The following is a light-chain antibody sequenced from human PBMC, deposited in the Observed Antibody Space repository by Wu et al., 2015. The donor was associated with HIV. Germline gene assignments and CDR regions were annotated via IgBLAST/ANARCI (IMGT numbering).Light chain of an antibody. Sequence: VMTQSPATLYVSPGERVSLSCRASQTVSTDFAWYHQKPGQAPRLVIYSISVRAEGVPVRFTGSGSGTEFTLTISSLQSEDFGIYYCHQYRTWPLTFGQGTKVEV. V-gene: IGKV3-15*01. CDR2: SIS. CDR1: QTVSTD. J-gene: IGKJ1*01. CDR3: HQYRTWPLT.